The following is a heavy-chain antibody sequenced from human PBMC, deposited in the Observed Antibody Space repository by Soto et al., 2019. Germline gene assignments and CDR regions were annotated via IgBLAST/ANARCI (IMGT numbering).Heavy chain of an antibody. D-gene: IGHD3-10*01. CDR2: IGVSGDTT. V-gene: IGHV3-23*01. J-gene: IGHJ4*02. Sequence: EVHLLESGGGLVQPGGXLRLSCAASGFTFSSYAMSWVRQAPGKGLEWVSAIGVSGDTTYYADSVKGRFTISRDNSKNTLYLQMGSLRAEETAVYYCAKVRRFGELRSLYWGQGTLVTVSS. CDR3: AKVRRFGELRSLY. CDR1: GFTFSSYA.